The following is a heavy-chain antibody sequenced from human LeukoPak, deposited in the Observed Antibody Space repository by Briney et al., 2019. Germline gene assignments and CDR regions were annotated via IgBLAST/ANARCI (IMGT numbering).Heavy chain of an antibody. D-gene: IGHD1-1*01. CDR1: GASISNYY. CDR3: ARVGDWNDLVY. CDR2: VFYSGST. V-gene: IGHV4-59*01. J-gene: IGHJ4*01. Sequence: PSETLSLTCTVSGASISNYYWTWIRQPPGKGMEWIGHVFYSGSTNYNPSLKSRVTISVDTPKNQFSLKLTAVTAADTAVYYCARVGDWNDLVYWGQGILVTVSS.